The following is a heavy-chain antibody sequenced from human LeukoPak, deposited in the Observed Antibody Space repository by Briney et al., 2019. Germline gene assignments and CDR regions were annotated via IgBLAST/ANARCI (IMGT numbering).Heavy chain of an antibody. Sequence: SETLSLTRTVSGGSISSYHWSWIRQPAGKGLEWIGHININEGPKYNPSLRSRVTMSADTSRNQYSLKLSSVTAADTAVYYCARDGNSYGPDFDYWGQGTLVTVSS. CDR3: ARDGNSYGPDFDY. CDR2: ININEGP. CDR1: GGSISSYH. V-gene: IGHV4-4*07. J-gene: IGHJ4*02. D-gene: IGHD5-18*01.